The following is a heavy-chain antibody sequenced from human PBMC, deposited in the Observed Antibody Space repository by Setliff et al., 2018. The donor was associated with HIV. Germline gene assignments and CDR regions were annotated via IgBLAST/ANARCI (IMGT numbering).Heavy chain of an antibody. J-gene: IGHJ4*01. CDR1: GYTFTNYG. CDR2: ISTFDRSI. CDR3: ARAPSGAAGLVRAGFYF. D-gene: IGHD6-25*01. V-gene: IGHV1-18*01. Sequence: ASVKVSCKASGYTFTNYGVSWVRQAPGQGLEWMGWISTFDRSINYDDKFEGRITMTTDTSTSIAYMELRGLISDDTAVYFCARAPSGAAGLVRAGFYFWGQGTLVTVSS.